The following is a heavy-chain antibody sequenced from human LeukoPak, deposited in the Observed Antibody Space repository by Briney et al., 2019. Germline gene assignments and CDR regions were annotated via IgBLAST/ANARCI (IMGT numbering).Heavy chain of an antibody. CDR2: IYYSGST. V-gene: IGHV4-31*03. CDR1: GGSISSGGYY. CDR3: ARAPCSGGSCYPFDY. D-gene: IGHD2-15*01. Sequence: SQTLSLTCTVSGGSISSGGYYWSWIRQHPGKGLEWIGYIYYSGSTYYNPSLKSRVTISVDTSKNQFSLKLSSVTAADTAVYYCARAPCSGGSCYPFDYWGQGTLVTVSS. J-gene: IGHJ4*02.